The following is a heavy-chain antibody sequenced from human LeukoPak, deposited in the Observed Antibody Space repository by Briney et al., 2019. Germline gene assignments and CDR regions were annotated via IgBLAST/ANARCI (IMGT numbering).Heavy chain of an antibody. V-gene: IGHV3-30*02. D-gene: IGHD3-10*01. J-gene: IGHJ6*03. CDR3: AKVGPSEVYGSGSYFREGPTSYYYYYMDV. CDR1: GFTFSSYG. CDR2: IRYDGSNK. Sequence: PGGSLRLSCAASGFTFSSYGMHWVRQAPGKGLEWVAFIRYDGSNKYYADSVKGRFTISRDNSKNTLYLQMNSLRAEDTAVYYCAKVGPSEVYGSGSYFREGPTSYYYYYMDVWGKGTTVTISS.